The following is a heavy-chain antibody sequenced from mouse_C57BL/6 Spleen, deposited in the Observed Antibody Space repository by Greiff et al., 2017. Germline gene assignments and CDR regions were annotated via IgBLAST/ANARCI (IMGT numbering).Heavy chain of an antibody. J-gene: IGHJ4*01. D-gene: IGHD2-3*01. CDR3: ARERLLYAMDY. V-gene: IGHV5-16*01. CDR2: INYDGSST. Sequence: EVKLVESEGGLVQPGSSMKLSCTASGFTFSDYYMAWVRQVPEKGLEWVANINYDGSSTYYLDSLKSRFIISRDNAKNILYLQMSSLKSEDTATYYCARERLLYAMDYWGQGTSVTVSS. CDR1: GFTFSDYY.